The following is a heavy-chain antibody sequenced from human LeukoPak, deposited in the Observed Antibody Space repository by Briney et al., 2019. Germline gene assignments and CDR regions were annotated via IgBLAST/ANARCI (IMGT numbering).Heavy chain of an antibody. CDR3: AKFGRHREISEIVGATIFFDDAFDI. CDR1: GFTFSSYA. Sequence: PGGSLRLSCAASGFTFSSYAMSWVRQAPGKGLEWVSAISGSGGSTYYADSVKGRFTISRDNSKNTLYLQMNSLRAEDTAVYYCAKFGRHREISEIVGATIFFDDAFDIWGQGTMVTVSS. D-gene: IGHD1-26*01. CDR2: ISGSGGST. V-gene: IGHV3-23*01. J-gene: IGHJ3*02.